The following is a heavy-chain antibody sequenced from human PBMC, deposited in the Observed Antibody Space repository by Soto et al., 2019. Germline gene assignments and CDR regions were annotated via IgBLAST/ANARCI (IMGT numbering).Heavy chain of an antibody. Sequence: GGSLRLSCATSGFTFDDHAMHWVRQIPGKGLEWVSGINWNSETVGYADSVKGRFTISRDSAKNSLYLQMTTLRPEDTALYFCARDQDLGGYDLRPMYGLDVWGQGTTVTVSS. CDR2: INWNSETV. CDR1: GFTFDDHA. J-gene: IGHJ6*02. CDR3: ARDQDLGGYDLRPMYGLDV. D-gene: IGHD5-12*01. V-gene: IGHV3-9*01.